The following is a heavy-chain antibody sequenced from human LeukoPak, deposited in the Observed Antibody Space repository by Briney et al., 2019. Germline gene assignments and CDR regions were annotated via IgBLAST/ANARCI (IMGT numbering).Heavy chain of an antibody. CDR3: ASRPYYDILTGYPSPANYYGMDV. D-gene: IGHD3-9*01. V-gene: IGHV1-2*02. J-gene: IGHJ6*02. CDR1: GYTFTVYF. CDR2: INPNSGGT. Sequence: GASVKVSCKASGYTFTVYFMHWVRQAPGQGLEWMGWINPNSGGTNYAQKFQGRVTMTRDTSISTAYMELSSLRSEDTAVYYCASRPYYDILTGYPSPANYYGMDVWGQGTTVTVSS.